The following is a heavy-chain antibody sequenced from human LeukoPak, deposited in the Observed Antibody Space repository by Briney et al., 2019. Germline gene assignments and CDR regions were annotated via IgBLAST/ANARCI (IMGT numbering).Heavy chain of an antibody. D-gene: IGHD6-19*01. CDR2: INAGNGNT. Sequence: GASVKVSCTASGYTFTSYAMHWVRQAPGQRLEWMGWINAGNGNTKYSQKFQGRVTITRDTSASTAYMELSSLRSEDTAVYYCATRTEYSSGWHYFDYWGQGTLVTVSS. CDR1: GYTFTSYA. J-gene: IGHJ4*02. V-gene: IGHV1-3*01. CDR3: ATRTEYSSGWHYFDY.